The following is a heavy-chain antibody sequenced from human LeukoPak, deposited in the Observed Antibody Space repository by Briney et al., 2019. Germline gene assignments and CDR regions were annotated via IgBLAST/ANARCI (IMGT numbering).Heavy chain of an antibody. V-gene: IGHV3-21*04. CDR2: ISSSSYI. CDR1: GFTFSSYS. Sequence: GSLRLSCAASGFTFSSYSMNWVRQAPGKGLEWVSSISSSSYIYYADSVKGRFTISRDNAKNSLYLQMNSLRAEDTALYYCAKGVYPYGSGSYFDYWGQGTLVTVSS. J-gene: IGHJ4*02. CDR3: AKGVYPYGSGSYFDY. D-gene: IGHD3-10*01.